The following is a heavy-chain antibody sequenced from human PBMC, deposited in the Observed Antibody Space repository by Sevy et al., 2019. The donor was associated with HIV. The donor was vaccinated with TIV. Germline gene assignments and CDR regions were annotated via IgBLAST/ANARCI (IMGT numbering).Heavy chain of an antibody. Sequence: GGSLRLSCAASGFTFRNYAMTWVRQAPGKGLKWIGRIRNKAKSSTTEYAASVKGRFTITRDDSKNSLYLQMNSLKTEDTARYYCAAVAADRGYFNIWGRGTLVTVSS. CDR3: AAVAADRGYFNI. V-gene: IGHV3-72*01. CDR2: IRNKAKSSTT. CDR1: GFTFRNYA. J-gene: IGHJ2*01. D-gene: IGHD6-19*01.